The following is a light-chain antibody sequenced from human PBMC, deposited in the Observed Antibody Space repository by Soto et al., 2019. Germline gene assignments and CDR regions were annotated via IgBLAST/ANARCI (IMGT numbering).Light chain of an antibody. CDR3: QQYIRWPLT. V-gene: IGKV3-15*01. CDR1: QSVSSN. Sequence: EIVTTQSPATLSVSPGERATLSCWASQSVSSNLAWYQQKPGQAPSLLIYGASTRATGTPARFSGSGSGTEFTLTISSLQSEDFAVYYCQQYIRWPLTFGGGTKVDIK. J-gene: IGKJ4*01. CDR2: GAS.